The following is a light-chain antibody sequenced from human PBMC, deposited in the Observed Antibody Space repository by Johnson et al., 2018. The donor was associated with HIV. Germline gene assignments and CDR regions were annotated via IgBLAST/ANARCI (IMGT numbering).Light chain of an antibody. CDR1: SSNIGNNY. CDR3: GTWDSSLNALYV. J-gene: IGLJ1*01. CDR2: DNN. V-gene: IGLV1-51*01. Sequence: QSVLTQPPSVSAAPGQKVTISCSGSSSNIGNNYVSWYQQLPGTAPKLLIYDNNKRPSGIPDRFSGSKSGTSATLGITGLQTGDEADYYCGTWDSSLNALYVFGTGTKATVL.